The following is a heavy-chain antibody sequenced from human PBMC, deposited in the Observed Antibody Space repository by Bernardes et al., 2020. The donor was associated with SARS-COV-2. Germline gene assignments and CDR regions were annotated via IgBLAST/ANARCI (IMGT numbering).Heavy chain of an antibody. CDR3: ATSTTGFCSSTSCLQYYYYYGMDV. CDR1: GYTLTELS. CDR2: FDPEDGET. J-gene: IGHJ6*02. V-gene: IGHV1-24*01. D-gene: IGHD2-2*03. Sequence: ASVKVSCKVSGYTLTELSMHWVRQAPGKGLEWMGGFDPEDGETIYAQKFQGRVTMTEDTSTDTAYMELSSLRSEDTAVYYCATSTTGFCSSTSCLQYYYYYGMDVWGQGTTVTVSS.